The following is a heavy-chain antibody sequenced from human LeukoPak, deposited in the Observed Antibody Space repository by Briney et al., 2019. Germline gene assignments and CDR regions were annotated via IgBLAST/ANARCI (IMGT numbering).Heavy chain of an antibody. Sequence: SETLSLTCAVYGGSFSGYYWSWIRQPPGKGLEWIGEINHSGSTNYNPSLKSRVTISVDTSKNQFSLKLSSVTAADTAVYYCARGRGFLEWLSLRWFDPWGQGTLVTVSS. CDR2: INHSGST. CDR1: GGSFSGYY. D-gene: IGHD3-3*01. J-gene: IGHJ5*02. CDR3: ARGRGFLEWLSLRWFDP. V-gene: IGHV4-34*01.